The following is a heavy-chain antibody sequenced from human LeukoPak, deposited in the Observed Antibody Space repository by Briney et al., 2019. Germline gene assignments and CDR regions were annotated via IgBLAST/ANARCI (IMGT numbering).Heavy chain of an antibody. CDR1: GGSISSNY. D-gene: IGHD6-19*01. CDR3: ARVVYSSGCFDY. Sequence: PSETLSLTCTVSGGSISSNYWSWIRQPPGKGLEWIGYIYYSGSTNYNPSLKSRVTISVDTSKNQFSLKLSSVTAADTAVYYCARVVYSSGCFDYWGQGTLVTVSS. J-gene: IGHJ4*02. V-gene: IGHV4-59*01. CDR2: IYYSGST.